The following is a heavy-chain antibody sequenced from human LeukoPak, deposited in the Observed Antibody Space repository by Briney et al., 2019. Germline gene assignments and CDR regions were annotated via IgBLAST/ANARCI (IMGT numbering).Heavy chain of an antibody. CDR3: ARDPQGGSVGGAFDI. Sequence: GSSVKVSCKASGGTFSSYAISWVRQAPGQGLEWMGGIIPIFGTANYAQKFQGRVTITADESTSTAYMELSSLRSEDTAVYYCARDPQGGSVGGAFDIWGQGTMVTVSS. CDR2: IIPIFGTA. J-gene: IGHJ3*02. V-gene: IGHV1-69*01. CDR1: GGTFSSYA. D-gene: IGHD3-10*01.